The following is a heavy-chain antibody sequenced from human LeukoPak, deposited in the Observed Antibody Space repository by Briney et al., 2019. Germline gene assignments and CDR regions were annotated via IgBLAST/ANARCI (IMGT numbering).Heavy chain of an antibody. D-gene: IGHD3-22*01. CDR3: ARGTYYDSSGLDY. CDR1: GGSLSSGSYY. CDR2: IYYSGNT. J-gene: IGHJ4*02. V-gene: IGHV4-31*03. Sequence: SQTLSLTCTVSGGSLSSGSYYWSCIRQHPGTGLEWLGYIYYSGNTYYNPSLKSRVTISVDTSKIQFSLKLSSVTAADTAVYYCARGTYYDSSGLDYWGQGTLVTVSS.